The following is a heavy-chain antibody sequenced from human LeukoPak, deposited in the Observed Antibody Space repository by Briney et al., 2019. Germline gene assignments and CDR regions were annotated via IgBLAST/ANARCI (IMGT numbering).Heavy chain of an antibody. V-gene: IGHV3-7*01. Sequence: GGSLRLSCAASKFTFSTYLMSWVRQAPGKGLEWVASIKQDGTEKYYVDSVKGRFTISRDNAKNSLYLQMNSLRAEDTGVYYCARDLDYWGQGTLVTVSS. CDR2: IKQDGTEK. J-gene: IGHJ4*02. CDR1: KFTFSTYL. CDR3: ARDLDY.